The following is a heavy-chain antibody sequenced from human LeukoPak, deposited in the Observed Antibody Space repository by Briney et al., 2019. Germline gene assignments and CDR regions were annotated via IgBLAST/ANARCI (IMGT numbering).Heavy chain of an antibody. CDR3: ARGPRPRIQLWLVTENPYYMVV. CDR1: GYTFTSYD. V-gene: IGHV1-8*01. Sequence: GASVKVSCKASGYTFTSYDINWVRQATGQGLEWMGWINPNSGNTGYAQKFQGRVTMTRNTSISTAYMELSSLRSEDTAVYYCARGPRPRIQLWLVTENPYYMVVWGKGTTVTVSS. D-gene: IGHD5-18*01. J-gene: IGHJ6*03. CDR2: INPNSGNT.